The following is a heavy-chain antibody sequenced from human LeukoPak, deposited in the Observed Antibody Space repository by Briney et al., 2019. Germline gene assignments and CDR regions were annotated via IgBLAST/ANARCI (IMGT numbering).Heavy chain of an antibody. CDR3: ARHAVGRFWN. V-gene: IGHV4-39*07. J-gene: IGHJ4*02. Sequence: PSETLSLTCTVSGGSISSSSYYWGWIRQPPGKGLEWIGSIYYSGSTYYNPSLKSRVTISVDTSKNQFSLKLSSVTAADTAVYYCARHAVGRFWNWGQGTLVTVSS. CDR2: IYYSGST. CDR1: GGSISSSSYY. D-gene: IGHD3-3*01.